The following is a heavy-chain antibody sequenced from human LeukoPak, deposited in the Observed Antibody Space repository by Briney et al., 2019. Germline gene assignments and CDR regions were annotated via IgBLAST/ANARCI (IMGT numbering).Heavy chain of an antibody. D-gene: IGHD3-10*01. V-gene: IGHV3-9*01. CDR2: ISWNSGSI. CDR3: YTMAVFDY. Sequence: PGGSLRLSCAASGFTFDDYAMHWVRQAPGKGLEWVSGISWNSGSIGYADSVKGRFTISRDNAKNSLYLQMNSLRAEDTALYYCYTMAVFDYWGQGTLVTVSS. J-gene: IGHJ4*02. CDR1: GFTFDDYA.